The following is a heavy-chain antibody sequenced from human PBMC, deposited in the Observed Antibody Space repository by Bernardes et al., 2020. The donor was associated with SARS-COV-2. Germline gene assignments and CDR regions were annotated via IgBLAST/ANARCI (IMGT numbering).Heavy chain of an antibody. Sequence: GWSLRLSCATSGFTFKSYCMSWIRQAPGKGLEWVASIGTSGTIFQADAFKGRFTISRDDGNNSLFLQLNTLRAEDTAVYYCVRDFDVVVMPARRPFLYWGQGTLVTVSS. CDR1: GFTFKSYC. CDR3: VRDFDVVVMPARRPFLY. J-gene: IGHJ4*02. CDR2: IGTSGTI. D-gene: IGHD2-21*01. V-gene: IGHV3-21*01.